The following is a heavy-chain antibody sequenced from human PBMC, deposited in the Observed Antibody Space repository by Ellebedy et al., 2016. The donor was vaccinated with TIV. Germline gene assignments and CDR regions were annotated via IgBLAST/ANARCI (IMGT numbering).Heavy chain of an antibody. D-gene: IGHD3-10*01. Sequence: PGGSLRLSCTVSGGSISTYFWSWIRQPPGKGLEWIGYVSYSGSTNYNPSLNSRVTISLDTSKTQFSLRLTSVTAADTAVYYCARDGDLYNSGSYRAFDVWGQGTVVTVSS. V-gene: IGHV4-59*01. CDR1: GGSISTYF. CDR3: ARDGDLYNSGSYRAFDV. J-gene: IGHJ3*01. CDR2: VSYSGST.